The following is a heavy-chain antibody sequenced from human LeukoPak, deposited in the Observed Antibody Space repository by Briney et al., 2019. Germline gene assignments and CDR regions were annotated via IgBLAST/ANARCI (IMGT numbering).Heavy chain of an antibody. Sequence: SETLSLTCAVYGGSFSGYYWSWIRQPPGKGLEWIGEINHSGSTNYNPSLKSRVTISVDTSKNQFSLKLSSVTAADTAVYYCARESYSNYGTFDYWGQGTLVTVSS. CDR2: INHSGST. CDR3: ARESYSNYGTFDY. V-gene: IGHV4-34*01. D-gene: IGHD4-11*01. CDR1: GGSFSGYY. J-gene: IGHJ4*02.